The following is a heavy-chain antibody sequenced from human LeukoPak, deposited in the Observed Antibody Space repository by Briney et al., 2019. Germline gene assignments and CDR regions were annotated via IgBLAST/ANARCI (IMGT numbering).Heavy chain of an antibody. CDR1: GYTFTGYY. J-gene: IGHJ5*02. V-gene: IGHV1-2*02. CDR3: AREASGYEILTGPKNWFDP. Sequence: ASVKVSCKASGYTFTGYYMHWVRQAPGQGLEWMGWINPNSGGTNYAQKFQGRVTMTRDTSISTAYMELSRLRSDDTAVYYCAREASGYEILTGPKNWFDPWGQGTLVTVSS. D-gene: IGHD3-9*01. CDR2: INPNSGGT.